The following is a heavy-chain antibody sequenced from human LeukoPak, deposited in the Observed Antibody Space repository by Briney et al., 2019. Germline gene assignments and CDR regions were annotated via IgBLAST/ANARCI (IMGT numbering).Heavy chain of an antibody. V-gene: IGHV4-34*01. CDR3: ARASMVRGVIHYYYYGMDV. CDR1: GGSFSGYY. D-gene: IGHD3-10*01. Sequence: SETLSLTCAVYGGSFSGYYWSWIRQPPGKGLEWIGEINHSGSTNYNPSLKSRVTISVDTSKNQFSLKLSSVTAADTAVYYCARASMVRGVIHYYYYGMDVWGKGTTVTVSS. CDR2: INHSGST. J-gene: IGHJ6*04.